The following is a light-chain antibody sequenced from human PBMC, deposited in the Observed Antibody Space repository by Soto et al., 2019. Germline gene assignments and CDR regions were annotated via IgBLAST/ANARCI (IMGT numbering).Light chain of an antibody. CDR3: YSYAGSSTYV. Sequence: QSVLTQPASVSGSPGQSITISCTGTSSDVGSYNLVSWYQQIQGKAPKLMIYEVSKRPSGVSTRFSGSKSGNTASLTISGLQAEDEADYFCYSYAGSSTYVFGTGTKVTVL. CDR2: EVS. CDR1: SSDVGSYNL. J-gene: IGLJ1*01. V-gene: IGLV2-23*02.